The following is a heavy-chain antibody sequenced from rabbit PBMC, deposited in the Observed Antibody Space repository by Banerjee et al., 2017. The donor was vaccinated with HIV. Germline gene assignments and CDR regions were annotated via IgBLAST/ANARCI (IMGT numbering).Heavy chain of an antibody. CDR3: ARDFTL. J-gene: IGHJ4*01. CDR2: IYTGSGAT. Sequence: IYTGSGATYYASWVNGRFTISRSTSLNTVDLKMTSLTAADTATYFCARDFTLWGPGTLVTVS. V-gene: IGHV1S43*01.